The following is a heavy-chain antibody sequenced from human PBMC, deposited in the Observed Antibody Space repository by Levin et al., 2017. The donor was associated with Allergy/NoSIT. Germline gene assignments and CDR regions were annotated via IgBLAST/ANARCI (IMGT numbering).Heavy chain of an antibody. CDR3: ARDYAPYSSSWYEYYYGMDV. D-gene: IGHD6-13*01. CDR2: ISYDGSNK. V-gene: IGHV3-30*04. Sequence: GGSLRLSCAASGFTFSSYAMHWVRQAPGKGLEWVAVISYDGSNKYYADSVKGRFTISRDNSKNTLYLQMNSLRAEDTAVYYCARDYAPYSSSWYEYYYGMDVWGQGTTVTVSS. J-gene: IGHJ6*02. CDR1: GFTFSSYA.